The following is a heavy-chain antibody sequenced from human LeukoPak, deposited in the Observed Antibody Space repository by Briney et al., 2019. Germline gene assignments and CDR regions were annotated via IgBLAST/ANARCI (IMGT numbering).Heavy chain of an antibody. D-gene: IGHD2-21*02. Sequence: GGSLRLSCAASGFTFSSYWMSWVRQAPGKGLEWVADIKEDGSEKYYVDSVKGRFTISRDNAKNSLYLQMNSLRAEDTAVYYCARAGCGGDCIFYYFDYWGQGTLVTVSS. J-gene: IGHJ4*02. V-gene: IGHV3-7*01. CDR2: IKEDGSEK. CDR1: GFTFSSYW. CDR3: ARAGCGGDCIFYYFDY.